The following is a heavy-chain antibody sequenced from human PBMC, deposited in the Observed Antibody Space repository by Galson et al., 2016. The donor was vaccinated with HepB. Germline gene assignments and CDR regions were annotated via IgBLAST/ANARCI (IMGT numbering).Heavy chain of an antibody. D-gene: IGHD5-24*01. CDR3: ASAPTITTIWGS. V-gene: IGHV3-53*01. J-gene: IGHJ5*02. CDR2: LYSGGTT. CDR1: GITVTTNY. Sequence: FLRLSCAASGITVTTNYISWVRQAPGKGLEWVAILYSGGTTVYADSVRGRYTISRDDSKNTVHLQMNSLRVEDTAMYFCASAPTITTIWGSWGQGTLVTVSS.